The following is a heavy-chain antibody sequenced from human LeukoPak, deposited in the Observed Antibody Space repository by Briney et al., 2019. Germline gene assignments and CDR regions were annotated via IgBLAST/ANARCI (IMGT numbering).Heavy chain of an antibody. CDR3: ARDSYCGGDCYNEYFQH. J-gene: IGHJ1*01. CDR2: IYYSGST. D-gene: IGHD2-21*02. CDR1: GGSISSGGYY. Sequence: SETLSLTCTVSGGSISSGGYYWSWIRQHPGKGLEWIGYIYYSGSTYYNPSLKSRVTISVDTSKNQFSLKLSSVTAADTAVYYCARDSYCGGDCYNEYFQHWGQGTLVTVSS. V-gene: IGHV4-31*03.